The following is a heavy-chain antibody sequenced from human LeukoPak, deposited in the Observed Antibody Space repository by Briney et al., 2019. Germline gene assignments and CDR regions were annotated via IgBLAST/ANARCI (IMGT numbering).Heavy chain of an antibody. CDR1: GYTFTGYY. J-gene: IGHJ6*03. Sequence: ASVKVSCKASGYTFTGYYMHWVRQAPGQGLEWMGWINPNSGGTNYAQKFQGRVTMTRDTSTSTAYMELRSLRSDDTAVYYCARVGIAVAGTPLHMDVWGKGTTVTVSS. CDR3: ARVGIAVAGTPLHMDV. V-gene: IGHV1-2*02. D-gene: IGHD6-19*01. CDR2: INPNSGGT.